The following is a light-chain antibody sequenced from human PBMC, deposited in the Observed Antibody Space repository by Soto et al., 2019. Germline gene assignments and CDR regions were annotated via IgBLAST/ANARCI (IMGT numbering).Light chain of an antibody. CDR2: EVT. V-gene: IGLV2-8*01. Sequence: QSALTQPPSASGSPGQSVTISCTGTSSDVGAYNYVSWYQQHAGKAPKLVIYEVTKRPSWVPDLFCGSKSANTASLTVSGLQAEDESDYYCSSFASSNTWVFRGGTKLTVL. J-gene: IGLJ3*02. CDR1: SSDVGAYNY. CDR3: SSFASSNTWV.